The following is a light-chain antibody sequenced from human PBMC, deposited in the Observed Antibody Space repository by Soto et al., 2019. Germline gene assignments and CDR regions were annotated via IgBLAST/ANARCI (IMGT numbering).Light chain of an antibody. CDR1: SSNIGNNY. Sequence: QSVLTQPPSVSAAPGQKVTISCSGSSSNIGNNYVSWYQQLPGTAPKLLIYDNNKRASGIPDRFSATKSGTSATLGITGLQTGDEADYYCGTWDGSLSGMVFGGGTKVTVL. CDR2: DNN. V-gene: IGLV1-51*01. CDR3: GTWDGSLSGMV. J-gene: IGLJ2*01.